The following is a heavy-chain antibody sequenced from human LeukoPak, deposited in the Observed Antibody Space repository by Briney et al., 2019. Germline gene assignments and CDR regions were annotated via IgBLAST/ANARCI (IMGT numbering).Heavy chain of an antibody. CDR2: IFYSGST. J-gene: IGHJ6*03. Sequence: NPSETLSLTCTVPGGSISSYYWSWIRQPPGKGLEWIGYIFYSGSTNYNPSLKSRVTISVDTSKNQFSLKLTSVTAADTAVYYCARVEGGYGSGRRENYYYDYMDVWGKGTTVTISS. V-gene: IGHV4-59*01. D-gene: IGHD3-10*01. CDR1: GGSISSYY. CDR3: ARVEGGYGSGRRENYYYDYMDV.